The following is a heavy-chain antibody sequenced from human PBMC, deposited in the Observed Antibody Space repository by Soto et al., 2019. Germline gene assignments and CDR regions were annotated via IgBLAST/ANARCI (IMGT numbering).Heavy chain of an antibody. CDR1: GYSISSSNW. Sequence: SETLSLTCAVSGYSISSSNWWGWIRQPPGKGLEWIGYIYYSGTTYYNPSLKSRVTMSVDTSKNQFSLTVNSVTAADAAVYFCAINGIRGGVGYFDFWGPGSLVTVSS. J-gene: IGHJ4*02. V-gene: IGHV4-28*01. D-gene: IGHD3-10*01. CDR2: IYYSGTT. CDR3: AINGIRGGVGYFDF.